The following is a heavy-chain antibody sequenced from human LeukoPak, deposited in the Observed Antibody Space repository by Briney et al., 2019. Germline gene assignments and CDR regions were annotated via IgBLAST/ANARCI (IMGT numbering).Heavy chain of an antibody. V-gene: IGHV4-34*01. CDR2: INGRGTT. J-gene: IGHJ3*02. D-gene: IGHD5-18*01. Sequence: SETLSLTCAVYGGSFSDDYWSWIRQSPVKGLEWIGEINGRGTTNYNPSLKSRVTISIDTSKNQFSLKLSSVTAADTAVYYCATYTAMVTDDAFDIWGQGTMATVSS. CDR1: GGSFSDDY. CDR3: ATYTAMVTDDAFDI.